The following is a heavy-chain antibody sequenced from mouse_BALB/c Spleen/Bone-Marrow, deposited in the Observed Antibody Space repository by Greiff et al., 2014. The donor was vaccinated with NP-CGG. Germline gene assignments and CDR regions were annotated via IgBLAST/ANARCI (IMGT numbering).Heavy chain of an antibody. D-gene: IGHD1-2*01. CDR1: AYSITSVYG. CDR3: AREARTTARFAY. V-gene: IGHV3-1*02. Sequence: DVKLQESGPVLVKPSQSLSLTCTVPAYSITSVYGWHWIRPFPGNNLEWMRYIHYSGTTHYNPSLKSRISVTRDTSKNQFFLQLNYVTTEDTATYNCAREARTTARFAYWGQGTLVTVSA. J-gene: IGHJ3*01. CDR2: IHYSGTT.